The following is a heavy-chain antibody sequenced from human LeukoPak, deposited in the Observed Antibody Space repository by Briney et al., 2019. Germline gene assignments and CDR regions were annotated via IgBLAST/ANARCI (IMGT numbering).Heavy chain of an antibody. CDR3: ARVYYYDSSGNFDY. V-gene: IGHV4-59*08. CDR2: IYYSGST. Sequence: PSETLSLTCTVSGVSISSYYWSWIRQPPGKGLEWIAYIYYSGSTNYNPSLKSRVTISVDTSKNQFSLKLSSVTAADTAVYYCARVYYYDSSGNFDYWGQGTLVTVSS. D-gene: IGHD3-22*01. J-gene: IGHJ4*02. CDR1: GVSISSYY.